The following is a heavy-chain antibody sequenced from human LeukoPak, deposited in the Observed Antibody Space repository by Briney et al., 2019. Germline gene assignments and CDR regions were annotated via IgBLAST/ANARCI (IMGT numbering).Heavy chain of an antibody. Sequence: ASVKVSCKASGCTFTGYYMHWVRQAPGQGREWMGWINPNSGGTNYAQKFQGRVTMTRDTSISTAYMELSRLRSDDTAVYYCARVHPKAKYYYDSSADYWGQGTLVTVSS. CDR3: ARVHPKAKYYYDSSADY. D-gene: IGHD3-22*01. V-gene: IGHV1-2*02. CDR1: GCTFTGYY. CDR2: INPNSGGT. J-gene: IGHJ4*02.